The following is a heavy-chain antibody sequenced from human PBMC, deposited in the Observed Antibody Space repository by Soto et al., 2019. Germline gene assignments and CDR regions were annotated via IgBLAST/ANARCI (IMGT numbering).Heavy chain of an antibody. J-gene: IGHJ6*02. Sequence: GASVKVSCKASGYTFTSYAMHWVRQAPGQRLEWMGWINAGNGNTKYSQKFQGRVTITRDTSASTAYMELSSLRSEDTAVYYCAKGLTSFGVVPNYGMDVWGQGTTVTVSS. CDR1: GYTFTSYA. CDR2: INAGNGNT. V-gene: IGHV1-3*01. CDR3: AKGLTSFGVVPNYGMDV. D-gene: IGHD3-3*01.